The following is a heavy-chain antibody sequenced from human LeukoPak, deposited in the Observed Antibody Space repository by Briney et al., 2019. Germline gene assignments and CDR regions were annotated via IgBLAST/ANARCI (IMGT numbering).Heavy chain of an antibody. CDR2: ISAYNGNT. D-gene: IGHD2-21*02. V-gene: IGHV1-18*01. Sequence: AASVTVSCMASGYTFTSYGISWVRQAPGQGLEWMGWISAYNGNTNYAQNLQGRVTMTTDTSTSTAYMELRGLRSDDTAVYYCARAYCGDNCSFDYWGQGTLVTVSS. CDR3: ARAYCGDNCSFDY. CDR1: GYTFTSYG. J-gene: IGHJ4*02.